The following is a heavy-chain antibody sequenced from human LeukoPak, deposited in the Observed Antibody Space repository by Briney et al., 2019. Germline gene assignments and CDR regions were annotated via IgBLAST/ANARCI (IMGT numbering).Heavy chain of an antibody. V-gene: IGHV3-21*01. CDR3: VREASHVFDF. Sequence: PGGSLRLSCAASGFGFSVLTMNWVRQAPGKGLEWVSSISGRGSFIWYADSVKGRFIVSRDNAENSLFLQLNGLRAEDTAVYYCVREASHVFDFWGQGTMVTVSS. J-gene: IGHJ3*01. CDR1: GFGFSVLT. CDR2: ISGRGSFI.